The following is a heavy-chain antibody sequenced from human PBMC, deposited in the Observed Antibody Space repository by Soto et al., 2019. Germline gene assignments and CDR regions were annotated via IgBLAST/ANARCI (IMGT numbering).Heavy chain of an antibody. V-gene: IGHV3-9*01. CDR1: GFTFDDYA. CDR2: ISRSSGNI. Sequence: EVQLVESGGGLVQPGRSLRLSCAASGFTFDDYAMHWVRQAPGKGLEWVSGISRSSGNIAYADSVKGRFTISRDNAKNSLYLQMNSLRPEDTALYYCAKGRYFDYWGQGTLVTVSS. J-gene: IGHJ4*02. CDR3: AKGRYFDY.